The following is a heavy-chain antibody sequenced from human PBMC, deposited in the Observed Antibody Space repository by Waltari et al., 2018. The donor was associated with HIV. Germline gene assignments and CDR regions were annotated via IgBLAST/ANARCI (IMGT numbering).Heavy chain of an antibody. J-gene: IGHJ4*02. CDR2: IYYSGST. CDR1: GGSTSSSSYY. V-gene: IGHV4-39*01. D-gene: IGHD2-15*01. Sequence: QLQLQESGPGLVKPSETLSLTCTVPGGSTSSSSYYWGRNRRPPGKGLEWIGSIYYSGSTYYNPSLKSRVTISVDTSKNQFSLKLSSVTAADTAVYYCARAVQGYCSGGSCENYFDYWGQGTLVTVSS. CDR3: ARAVQGYCSGGSCENYFDY.